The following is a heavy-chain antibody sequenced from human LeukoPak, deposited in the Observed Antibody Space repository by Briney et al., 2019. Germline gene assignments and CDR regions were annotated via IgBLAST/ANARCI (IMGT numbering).Heavy chain of an antibody. CDR1: GFTFSSYA. Sequence: GGSLRLSCAASGFTFSSYAMSWVRQAPGKGLEWVSAISGSGGSTYYADSVKGRFTISRDNSKNTLYLQMNSLRAEDTAVYYCANRDYYGSGSYYWYYFDYWDQGTLVTVSS. V-gene: IGHV3-23*01. D-gene: IGHD3-10*01. J-gene: IGHJ4*02. CDR2: ISGSGGST. CDR3: ANRDYYGSGSYYWYYFDY.